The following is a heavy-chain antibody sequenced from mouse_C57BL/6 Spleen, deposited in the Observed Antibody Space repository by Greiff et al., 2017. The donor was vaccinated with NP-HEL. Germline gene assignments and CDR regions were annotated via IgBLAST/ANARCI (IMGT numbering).Heavy chain of an antibody. CDR3: ARDDYYGSSTWFAY. CDR1: GYAFSSSW. V-gene: IGHV1-82*01. CDR2: IYPGDGDT. Sequence: VQLQESGPELVKPGASVKISCKASGYAFSSSWMNWVKQRPGKGLEWIGRIYPGDGDTNYNGKFKGKATLTADKSSSTAYMQLSSLTSEDSAVYFCARDDYYGSSTWFAYWGQGTLVTVSA. J-gene: IGHJ3*01. D-gene: IGHD1-1*01.